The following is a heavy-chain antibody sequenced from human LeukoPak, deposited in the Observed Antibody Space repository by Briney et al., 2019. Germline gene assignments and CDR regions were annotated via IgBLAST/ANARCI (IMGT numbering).Heavy chain of an antibody. V-gene: IGHV3-21*01. CDR2: ISSSSSYI. D-gene: IGHD2-15*01. CDR1: GFTFSSYS. CDR3: ASYCSGGSCPIFDI. J-gene: IGHJ3*02. Sequence: GGSLRLSCAASGFTFSSYSMNWVRQAPGKGLEWVSSISSSSSYIYYADSVKGRFTISRDNAKNSLYLQMNSLRAEDTAVYYCASYCSGGSCPIFDIWGQGTMVTVSS.